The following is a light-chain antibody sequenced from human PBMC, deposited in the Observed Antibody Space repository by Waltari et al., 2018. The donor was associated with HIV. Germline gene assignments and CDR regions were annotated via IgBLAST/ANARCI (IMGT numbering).Light chain of an antibody. Sequence: SYVLTQPPSVSVAPGQTARITCGGNNIGSKSVHWYQQKPGQSPVLVVYDDSDRPAWIPERFSGSNSGNTATLTISRVEAGDEAEYSCQVWDSSSDAWVFGGGTKLTVL. J-gene: IGLJ3*02. V-gene: IGLV3-21*02. CDR1: NIGSKS. CDR3: QVWDSSSDAWV. CDR2: DDS.